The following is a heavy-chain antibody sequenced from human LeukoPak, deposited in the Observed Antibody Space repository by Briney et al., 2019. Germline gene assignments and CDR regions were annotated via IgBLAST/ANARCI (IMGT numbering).Heavy chain of an antibody. CDR2: IYYSGST. CDR1: GGSVSSASYY. J-gene: IGHJ4*02. V-gene: IGHV4-61*01. Sequence: PSETLSLTCTVSGGSVSSASYYWSWIRQPPGKGLEWIGYIYYSGSTNYNPSLKSRVTISVDMSKNQFSLKLSSVTAADTAVYYCARVPTTVTTSFDYWGQGTLVTVSS. D-gene: IGHD4-17*01. CDR3: ARVPTTVTTSFDY.